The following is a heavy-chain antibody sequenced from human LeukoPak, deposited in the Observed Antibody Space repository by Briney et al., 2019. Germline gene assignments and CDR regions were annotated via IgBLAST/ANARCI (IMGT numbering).Heavy chain of an antibody. CDR1: GFTLNDYY. CDR3: ARDKSNKGHDC. J-gene: IGHJ4*02. CDR2: VSNGGSSSI. Sequence: GGSLRLSCAASGFTLNDYYMTWIRQAPGKGLEWVSYVSNGGSSSILYADSVKGRFTVFRDYAKNSLYLQMNSLRADDTGVYYCARDKSNKGHDCWGQGTLVTVSS. V-gene: IGHV3-11*01.